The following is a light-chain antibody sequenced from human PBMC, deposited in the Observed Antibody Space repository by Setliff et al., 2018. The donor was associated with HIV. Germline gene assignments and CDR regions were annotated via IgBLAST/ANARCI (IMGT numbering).Light chain of an antibody. CDR1: SSNIGADYD. V-gene: IGLV1-40*01. CDR2: GNT. Sequence: QSVLTQPPSVSGAPGQRVTISCTGGSSNIGADYDVHWYQQLPGTAPKLLIYGNTNRPSGVPDRFSASKSGTSASLAISGLQAEDEADYYCQSFDNILDGYVFGAGTKVTVL. CDR3: QSFDNILDGYV. J-gene: IGLJ1*01.